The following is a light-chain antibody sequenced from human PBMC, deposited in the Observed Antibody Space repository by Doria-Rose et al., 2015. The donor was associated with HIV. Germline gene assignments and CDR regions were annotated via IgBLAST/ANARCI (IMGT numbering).Light chain of an antibody. Sequence: LSSSVGDRLTITCQASQDISNYLNWYQQKPGKAPKLLIYDASNLERGVPSRFSGSGSGTDFAFTISSLQPEDIATYYCQQYDDLPYTFGQGTNLKIK. V-gene: IGKV1-33*01. CDR3: QQYDDLPYT. CDR2: DAS. CDR1: QDISNY. J-gene: IGKJ2*01.